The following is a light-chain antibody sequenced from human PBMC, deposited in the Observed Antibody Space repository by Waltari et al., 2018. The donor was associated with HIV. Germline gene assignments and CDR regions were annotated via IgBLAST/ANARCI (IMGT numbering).Light chain of an antibody. CDR1: SSDVGSYNL. CDR2: EGS. J-gene: IGLJ1*01. CDR3: CSYAGSSTYV. V-gene: IGLV2-23*01. Sequence: QSALTQPASLSGSPGQSITISCTGTSSDVGSYNLVSWYQQHPGKAPKLMIYEGSKRPSGVSKRFSGSKSGNTASLTISGLQAEDEADYYCCSYAGSSTYVFGTGTKVTVL.